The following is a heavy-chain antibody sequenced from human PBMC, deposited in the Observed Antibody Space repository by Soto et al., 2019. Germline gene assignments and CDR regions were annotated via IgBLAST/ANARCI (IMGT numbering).Heavy chain of an antibody. Sequence: SSETLSLTCTVSGGSISSGGYYWSWIRQHPGKGLEWIGYIYYSGSTYYNPSLKSRVTISVDTSKNQFSLKLSSVTAADTAVYYCARVCGGDCHYGMDVWGKGTTVT. CDR3: ARVCGGDCHYGMDV. V-gene: IGHV4-31*03. J-gene: IGHJ6*04. CDR2: IYYSGST. CDR1: GGSISSGGYY. D-gene: IGHD2-21*02.